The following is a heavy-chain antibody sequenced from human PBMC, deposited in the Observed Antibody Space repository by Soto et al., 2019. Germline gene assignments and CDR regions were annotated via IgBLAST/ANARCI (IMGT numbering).Heavy chain of an antibody. CDR1: GFTFSSYA. D-gene: IGHD3-3*01. CDR2: ISSNGGST. CDR3: ARGMTYYDFWSGSTNEPGDY. Sequence: GGSLRLSCAASGFTFSSYAMHWVRQAPGKGLEYVSAISSNGGSTYYANSVKVRFTISRDNSKNTLYLQMGSLRAEDMAVYYCARGMTYYDFWSGSTNEPGDYWGQGTLVTVSS. V-gene: IGHV3-64*01. J-gene: IGHJ4*02.